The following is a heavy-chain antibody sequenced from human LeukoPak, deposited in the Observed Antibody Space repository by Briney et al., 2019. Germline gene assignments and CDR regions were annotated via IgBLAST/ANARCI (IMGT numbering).Heavy chain of an antibody. Sequence: AGGSLRLSCAASGFTFSSYWMSWVRQAPGKGLEWVANIKQDGSEKYYVDSVKGRFTISRDNAKNSLYLQMNSPRAEDTAVYYCAREVVVVGQSYDYWGQGTLVTVSS. D-gene: IGHD2-15*01. CDR2: IKQDGSEK. V-gene: IGHV3-7*01. J-gene: IGHJ4*02. CDR1: GFTFSSYW. CDR3: AREVVVVGQSYDY.